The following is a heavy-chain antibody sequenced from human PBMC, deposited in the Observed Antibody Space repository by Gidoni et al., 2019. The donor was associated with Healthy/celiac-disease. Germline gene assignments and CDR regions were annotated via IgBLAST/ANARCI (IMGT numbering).Heavy chain of an antibody. CDR3: ARSGGKGDFDY. Sequence: EVQLVESGGGLVQPGGSLRRPCAASGFTFSSYSMNWVRQAPGQGLEWVSYISSSSSTIYYADSVKGRFTISRDNAKNSLYLQMNSLRAEDTAVYYCARSGGKGDFDYWGQGTLVTVSS. J-gene: IGHJ4*02. CDR1: GFTFSSYS. CDR2: ISSSSSTI. V-gene: IGHV3-48*01. D-gene: IGHD2-15*01.